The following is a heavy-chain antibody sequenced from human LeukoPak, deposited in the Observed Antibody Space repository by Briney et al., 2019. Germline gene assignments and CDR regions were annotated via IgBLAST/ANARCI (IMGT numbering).Heavy chain of an antibody. J-gene: IGHJ5*02. V-gene: IGHV3-7*01. CDR1: GFTFTDFW. CDR2: IRQDGSER. Sequence: GGSLRLSCEVSGFTFTDFWMNWVRQAPGKGPEWVASIRQDGSERTYVDSVKGRFTISRDNTKNSLSLQLNGLRAEDTAVYYCARFSDYNWFDPWGQGTLVTVSS. CDR3: ARFSDYNWFDP. D-gene: IGHD2-21*02.